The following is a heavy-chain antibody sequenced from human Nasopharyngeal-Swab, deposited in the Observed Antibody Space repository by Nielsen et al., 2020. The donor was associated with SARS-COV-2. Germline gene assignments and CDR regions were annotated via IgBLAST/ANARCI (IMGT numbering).Heavy chain of an antibody. CDR2: IIPIFGTA. D-gene: IGHD3-10*01. CDR1: AGTFSSYA. V-gene: IGHV1-69*13. CDR3: ARPYYGSGTGAFDI. J-gene: IGHJ3*02. Sequence: SVQVSCKASAGTFSSYAISWVRQAPGQGLEWMGGIIPIFGTANYAQKFQGRVTITADESTSTAYMELSSLRSEDTAVYYCARPYYGSGTGAFDIWGQGTMVTVSS.